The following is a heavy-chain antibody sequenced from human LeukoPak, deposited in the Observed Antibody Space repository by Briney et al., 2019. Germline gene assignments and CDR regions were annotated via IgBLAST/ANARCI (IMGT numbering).Heavy chain of an antibody. CDR3: ARDRTRYCSGGSCYSSYGMDV. CDR2: ISSSGSYT. D-gene: IGHD2-15*01. CDR1: GFTFSSYN. Sequence: PGGSLRLSCAASGFTFSSYNMNWVRQAPGKGLEWVASISSSGSYTYYADSVKGRFTISRDNAKNSLYLQMNRLRAEDAAVYYCARDRTRYCSGGSCYSSYGMDVWGQGTTVTVSS. J-gene: IGHJ6*02. V-gene: IGHV3-21*01.